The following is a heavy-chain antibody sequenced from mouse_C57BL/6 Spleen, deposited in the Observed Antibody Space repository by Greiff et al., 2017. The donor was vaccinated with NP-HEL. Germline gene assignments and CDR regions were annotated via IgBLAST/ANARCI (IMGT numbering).Heavy chain of an antibody. Sequence: QVQLQQPGAELVKPGASVKLSCKASGYTFTSYWMHWVKQRPGQGLEWIGMIHPNSGSTNYNEKFKSKATLTVDKSSSTAYMQLSSLTSEDSAVYYWARGTVGTHWYFDVWGTGTAVTVSS. CDR2: IHPNSGST. J-gene: IGHJ1*03. V-gene: IGHV1-64*01. D-gene: IGHD1-1*01. CDR3: ARGTVGTHWYFDV. CDR1: GYTFTSYW.